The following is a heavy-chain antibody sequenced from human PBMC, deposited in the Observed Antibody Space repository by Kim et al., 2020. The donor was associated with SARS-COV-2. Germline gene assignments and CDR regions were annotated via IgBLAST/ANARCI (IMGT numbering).Heavy chain of an antibody. CDR3: ARHRDDYGGRYGMDV. V-gene: IGHV5-51*01. CDR2: IYPGDSDT. D-gene: IGHD4-17*01. CDR1: GYSFTSYW. J-gene: IGHJ6*02. Sequence: GESLKISCKGSGYSFTSYWIGWVRQMPGKGLEWMGIIYPGDSDTRYSPSFQGQVTISADKSISTAYLQLSSLKASDTAMYYCARHRDDYGGRYGMDVWGRGTTVTVSS.